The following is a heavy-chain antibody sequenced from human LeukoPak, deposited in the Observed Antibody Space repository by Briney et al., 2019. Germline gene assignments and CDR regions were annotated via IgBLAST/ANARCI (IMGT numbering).Heavy chain of an antibody. CDR2: IYHSGST. V-gene: IGHV4-38-2*01. CDR1: GFTFSSYS. Sequence: GSLRLSCAASGFTFSSYSMNWIRQPPGKGLEWIGSIYHSGSTYYNPSLKSRVTISVDTSKNQFSLKLSSVTAADTAVYYCARERYLGVATITGYYYYYYYMDVWGKGTTVTVSS. D-gene: IGHD5-12*01. CDR3: ARERYLGVATITGYYYYYYYMDV. J-gene: IGHJ6*03.